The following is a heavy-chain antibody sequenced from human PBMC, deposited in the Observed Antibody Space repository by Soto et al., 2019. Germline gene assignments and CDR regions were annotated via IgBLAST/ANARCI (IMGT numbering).Heavy chain of an antibody. CDR3: AKDLGRSYYSGLDV. D-gene: IGHD7-27*01. CDR2: ISGSAGST. CDR1: GFTFSSYA. V-gene: IGHV3-23*01. Sequence: EVQLLESGGDLVQPGGSLRLSCAASGFTFSSYAMSWVRQAPGKGLEWVSVISGSAGSTYYADSVKGRFTISRDNYKNTLYLQMNSLRAEDTALYYCAKDLGRSYYSGLDVWGQGTTVTVSS. J-gene: IGHJ6*02.